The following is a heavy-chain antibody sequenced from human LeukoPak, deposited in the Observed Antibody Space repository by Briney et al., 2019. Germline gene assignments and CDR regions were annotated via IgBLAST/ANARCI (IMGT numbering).Heavy chain of an antibody. CDR2: ISAYNGNT. CDR3: ARGPYDFWSGYYIPPSYYGMDV. J-gene: IGHJ6*02. Sequence: ASVKVSCKASGYTFTSYGISWVRQAPGQGLEWMRWISAYNGNTNYAQKLQGRVTMTTDTSTSTAYMELRSLRSDDTAVYYCARGPYDFWSGYYIPPSYYGMDVWGQGTTVTVSS. D-gene: IGHD3-3*01. V-gene: IGHV1-18*01. CDR1: GYTFTSYG.